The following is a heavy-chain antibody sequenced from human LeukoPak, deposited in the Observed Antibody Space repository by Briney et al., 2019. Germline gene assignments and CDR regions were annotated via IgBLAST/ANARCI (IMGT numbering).Heavy chain of an antibody. D-gene: IGHD6-19*01. CDR2: ISSCSSYI. Sequence: GGSLRLSCAASGFTFSSYSMNWVRQAPGKGLEWVSSISSCSSYIYYADSVKGRFTLSRDNAKNSLYLQMNSLRAEDTAVYYCARDLRGHSSGWYDYWGQGTLVTVSS. CDR3: ARDLRGHSSGWYDY. CDR1: GFTFSSYS. V-gene: IGHV3-21*01. J-gene: IGHJ4*02.